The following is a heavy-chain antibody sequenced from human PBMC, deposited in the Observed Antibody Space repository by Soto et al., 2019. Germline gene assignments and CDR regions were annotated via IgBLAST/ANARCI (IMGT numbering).Heavy chain of an antibody. CDR1: GGSFKSGSYS. J-gene: IGHJ5*02. Sequence: PSETLSLTCTVSGGSFKSGSYSWSWIRQPPGKGLEWIGYVYHTGHTDYNPSLKSRVTMSVDASKNQFSLRLTSMTAADTAVYYCVASLAASGLNWLDPWGRGTLVTVSS. CDR3: VASLAASGLNWLDP. D-gene: IGHD6-13*01. CDR2: VYHTGHT. V-gene: IGHV4-61*01.